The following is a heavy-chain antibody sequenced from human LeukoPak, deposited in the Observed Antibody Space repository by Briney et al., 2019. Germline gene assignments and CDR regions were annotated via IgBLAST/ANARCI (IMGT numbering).Heavy chain of an antibody. J-gene: IGHJ4*02. CDR3: ATKGFSSGSMEY. D-gene: IGHD6-19*01. Sequence: ASVKVSCKVSGYTLTELSMHWVRQAPGKGLEWMGGFDPEDGETIYAQKFQGRVTMTGDTSTDTAYMELSSLRSEDTAVYYCATKGFSSGSMEYWGQGTLVTVSS. CDR2: FDPEDGET. V-gene: IGHV1-24*01. CDR1: GYTLTELS.